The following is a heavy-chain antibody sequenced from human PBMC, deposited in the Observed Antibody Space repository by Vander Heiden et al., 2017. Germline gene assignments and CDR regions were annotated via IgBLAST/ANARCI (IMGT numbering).Heavy chain of an antibody. V-gene: IGHV3-23*01. D-gene: IGHD4-17*01. CDR3: AKGPDYGGYAYSFHFGMDV. CDR1: GFTFCSYV. Sequence: EVQLLESGGGFGQPGGSLRPYRSASGFTFCSYVLRWFRQAPGKGLEWVSAVSGGGGTTNYADSVKGRFTISRDNSKNTLYLQMNSLRAEDTAVYYCAKGPDYGGYAYSFHFGMDVWGQGTTVTVSS. J-gene: IGHJ6*02. CDR2: VSGGGGTT.